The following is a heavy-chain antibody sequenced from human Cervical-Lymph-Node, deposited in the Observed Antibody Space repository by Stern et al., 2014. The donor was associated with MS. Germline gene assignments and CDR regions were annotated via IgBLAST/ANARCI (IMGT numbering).Heavy chain of an antibody. Sequence: VQLVQSGAEVKMPGESLKISCKGSGYSFTRYWIAWVRQMPGQGLEWMGIIYPGDSDTRYRPSFQGQVTSADKSISTAYLHWSDLTASDTAMYFCARRSIAGGGFDVWGQGTMVTVSS. CDR3: ARRSIAGGGFDV. V-gene: IGHV5-51*01. CDR1: GYSFTRYW. D-gene: IGHD4-23*01. J-gene: IGHJ3*01. CDR2: IYPGDSDT.